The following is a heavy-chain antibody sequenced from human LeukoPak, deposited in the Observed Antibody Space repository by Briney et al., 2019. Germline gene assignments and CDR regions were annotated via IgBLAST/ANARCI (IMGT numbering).Heavy chain of an antibody. Sequence: GGSLRLSCAASGFTFSSYAMSWVRQAPGKGLEWVSGVSGNGAGTYYADSVKGRFTISRDNSKNTLYMQMNSLRAEDTAVYYCAIHPRQWLVVEFDYWGQGTLVTVSS. V-gene: IGHV3-23*01. CDR3: AIHPRQWLVVEFDY. CDR2: VSGNGAGT. CDR1: GFTFSSYA. D-gene: IGHD6-19*01. J-gene: IGHJ4*02.